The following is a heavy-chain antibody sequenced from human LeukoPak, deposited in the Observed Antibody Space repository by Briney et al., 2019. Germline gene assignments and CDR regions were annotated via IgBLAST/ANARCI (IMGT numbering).Heavy chain of an antibody. CDR2: IYYTGNT. D-gene: IGHD3-22*01. J-gene: IGHJ6*02. V-gene: IGHV4-59*11. CDR3: AREPYDSSGYYYYYYYGMDV. CDR1: GGSISSHY. Sequence: SETLSLTCTVSGGSISSHYWSWIRQPPGKELEWIGYIYYTGNTNYNPSLKSRVTISVDTSKNQFSLQLSSVTAADTAVYYCAREPYDSSGYYYYYYYGMDVWGQGTTVTVSS.